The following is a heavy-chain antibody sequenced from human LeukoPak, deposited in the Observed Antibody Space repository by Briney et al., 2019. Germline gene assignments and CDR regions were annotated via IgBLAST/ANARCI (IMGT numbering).Heavy chain of an antibody. J-gene: IGHJ4*02. CDR1: GYTFTSYY. CDR3: ARDPPCSSTSCYKTFDY. D-gene: IGHD2-2*02. V-gene: IGHV1-46*01. CDR2: INPSGCST. Sequence: ASVKVSCKASGYTFTSYYMHLVRQAPGQGLEWMGLINPSGCSTSYAQKLQGRVTMTRDTSTSTVYMELSSLRSEDTAVYYCARDPPCSSTSCYKTFDYWGQGTLVTVSS.